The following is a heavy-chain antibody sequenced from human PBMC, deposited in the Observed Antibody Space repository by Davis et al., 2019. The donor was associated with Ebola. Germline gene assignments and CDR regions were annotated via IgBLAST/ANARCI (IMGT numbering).Heavy chain of an antibody. CDR3: ARAKKNRIAAAGAIWFDP. CDR2: IKQDGSEK. D-gene: IGHD6-13*01. V-gene: IGHV3-7*01. CDR1: GFTFSSYW. J-gene: IGHJ5*02. Sequence: GESLKISCAASGFTFSSYWMSWVRQAPGKGLEWVANIKQDGSEKYYVDSVKGRFTISRDNAKNSLYLQMNSLRAEDTAVYYCARAKKNRIAAAGAIWFDPWGQGTLVTVSP.